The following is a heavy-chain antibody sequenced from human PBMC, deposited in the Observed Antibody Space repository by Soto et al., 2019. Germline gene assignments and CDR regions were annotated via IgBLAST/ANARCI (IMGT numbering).Heavy chain of an antibody. D-gene: IGHD2-15*01. CDR1: GGSISSGSFY. CDR2: IYYSGDT. V-gene: IGHV4-31*03. Sequence: SETLSLTCTVSGGSISSGSFYWTWIRQHPGKGLEFIGYIYYSGDTYYNPSLRSRVIISLDTSKNQFSLRLNSVTAADTPVYYCAREWSGGGRDGHNAKYYGMDVWGQVTKVTVSS. J-gene: IGHJ6*02. CDR3: AREWSGGGRDGHNAKYYGMDV.